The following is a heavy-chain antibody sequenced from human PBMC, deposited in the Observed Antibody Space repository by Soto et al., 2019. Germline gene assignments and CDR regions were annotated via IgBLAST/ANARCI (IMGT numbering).Heavy chain of an antibody. V-gene: IGHV4-4*07. CDR2: MFTSGIT. J-gene: IGHJ6*02. D-gene: IGHD3-3*01. CDR1: GGSIRSYS. CDR3: EAWSSYYTIDV. Sequence: SETLSLTCTVSGGSIRSYSWSWIRQPAGKGLECIGRMFTSGITNYNPSLKSRVTMSLDTSKKQFTLKLTSVTAADTAVYYCEAWSSYYTIDVWGQGTTVTVSS.